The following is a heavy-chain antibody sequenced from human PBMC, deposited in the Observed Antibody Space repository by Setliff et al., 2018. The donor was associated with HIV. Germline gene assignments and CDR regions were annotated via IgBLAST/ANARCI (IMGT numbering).Heavy chain of an antibody. J-gene: IGHJ6*03. V-gene: IGHV3-33*01. Sequence: PGGSLRLSCAASGFTFSSHGMHWVRQAPGKGLEWVAVIWYDGSNKYYADSVKGRFTISRDNSKNTLYLQMNSLRAEDTAVYYCARDRGLRGMLLSSKELGFYCMDVWGKGTTVTVSS. D-gene: IGHD1-26*01. CDR3: ARDRGLRGMLLSSKELGFYCMDV. CDR1: GFTFSSHG. CDR2: IWYDGSNK.